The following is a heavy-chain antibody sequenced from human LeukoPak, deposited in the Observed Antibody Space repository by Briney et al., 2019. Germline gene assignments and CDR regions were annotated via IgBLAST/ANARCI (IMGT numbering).Heavy chain of an antibody. V-gene: IGHV1-69*13. D-gene: IGHD2-2*01. J-gene: IGHJ6*03. CDR3: ARDGYAPNYYYMDV. CDR1: GGTFSSYA. Sequence: ASVKVSCKXSGGTFSSYAISWVRQAPGQGLEWMGGIIPIFGTANYAQKFQGRVTITADESTSTAYMELSSLRSEDTAVYYCARDGYAPNYYYMDVWGKGTTVTVSS. CDR2: IIPIFGTA.